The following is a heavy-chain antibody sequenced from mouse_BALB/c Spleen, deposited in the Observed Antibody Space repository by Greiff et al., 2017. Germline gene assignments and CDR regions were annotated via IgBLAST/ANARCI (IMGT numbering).Heavy chain of an antibody. D-gene: IGHD2-10*01. V-gene: IGHV1-4*01. CDR3: ASAYYGNYDY. J-gene: IGHJ2*01. Sequence: GYTFTSSWMHWVKQRPGQCLECIGYINPSTGYTEYNQKFKDKATLTADKSSITAYMQLSSLTSEDSAVYYCASAYYGNYDYWGQGTTLTVSS. CDR1: GYTFTSSW. CDR2: INPSTGYT.